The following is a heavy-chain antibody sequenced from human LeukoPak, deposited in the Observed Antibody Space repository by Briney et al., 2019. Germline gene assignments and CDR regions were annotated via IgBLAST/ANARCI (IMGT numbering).Heavy chain of an antibody. J-gene: IGHJ4*02. D-gene: IGHD3-16*01. Sequence: SSETLSLTCTVSGGSISSYYWSWIRQPPGKGLEWIGYIYYSGGTNYNPSLKSRVTISVDTSKNQFSLKLSSVTAADTAVYYCAREHLGIWWGQGTLVTVSS. V-gene: IGHV4-59*01. CDR2: IYYSGGT. CDR3: AREHLGIW. CDR1: GGSISSYY.